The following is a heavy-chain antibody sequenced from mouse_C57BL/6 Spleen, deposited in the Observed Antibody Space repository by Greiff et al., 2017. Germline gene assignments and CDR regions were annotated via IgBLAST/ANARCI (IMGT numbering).Heavy chain of an antibody. CDR3: ARGLITTVVATN. CDR2: IDPSDSET. J-gene: IGHJ2*01. V-gene: IGHV1-52*01. Sequence: QVQLQQPGAELVRPGSSVKLSCKASGYTFTSYWMHWVKQRPIQGLEWIGNIDPSDSETHYNQKFKDKATLTVDKSSSTAYMQLSSLTSEDSAVYYGARGLITTVVATNWGQGTTLTVSS. CDR1: GYTFTSYW. D-gene: IGHD1-1*01.